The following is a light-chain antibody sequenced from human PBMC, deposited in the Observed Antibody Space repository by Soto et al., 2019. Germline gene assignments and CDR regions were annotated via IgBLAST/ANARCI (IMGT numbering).Light chain of an antibody. CDR3: QTWSTDIRV. CDR2: LTSDGSH. V-gene: IGLV4-69*01. Sequence: QPVLTQPPSASASLGASVKLTCTLSSGHNSYAIAWHQQQPEKGPRYLMKLTSDGSHSKGDGIPDRFSGSSSGAERYLTISGLQSEDEADYYCQTWSTDIRVFGGGTKLTVL. CDR1: SGHNSYA. J-gene: IGLJ3*02.